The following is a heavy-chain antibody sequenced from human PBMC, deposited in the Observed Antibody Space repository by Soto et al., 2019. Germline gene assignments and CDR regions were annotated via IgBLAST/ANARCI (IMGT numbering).Heavy chain of an antibody. CDR1: GYSFTSYW. V-gene: IGHV5-10-1*01. Sequence: GESLKISCKGSGYSFTSYWISWVRQMPGKGLEWMGRIDPSDSYTNYSPSFQGHVTISAGKSISTAYLQWSSLKASDTAMYYCASPRGYDSSGYSNGFDYWGQGTLVTVSS. D-gene: IGHD3-22*01. CDR2: IDPSDSYT. J-gene: IGHJ4*02. CDR3: ASPRGYDSSGYSNGFDY.